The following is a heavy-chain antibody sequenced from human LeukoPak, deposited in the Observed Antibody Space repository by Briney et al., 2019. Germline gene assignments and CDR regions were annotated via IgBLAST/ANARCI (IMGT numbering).Heavy chain of an antibody. J-gene: IGHJ6*03. Sequence: SETLSLTCTVSGGSISSSSYYWGWIRQPPGKGLEWIGSIYYSGSTYYNPSLKSRVTISVDTSKNQFSLKLSSVTAADTAVYYCARHKELRYFDWGLPYYYYYMDVWGKGTTVTISS. D-gene: IGHD3-9*01. CDR1: GGSISSSSYY. V-gene: IGHV4-39*01. CDR2: IYYSGST. CDR3: ARHKELRYFDWGLPYYYYYMDV.